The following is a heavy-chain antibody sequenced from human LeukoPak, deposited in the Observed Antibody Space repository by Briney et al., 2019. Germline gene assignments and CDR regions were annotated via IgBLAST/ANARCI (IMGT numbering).Heavy chain of an antibody. CDR2: ITDDGSIT. J-gene: IGHJ4*02. V-gene: IGHV3-74*01. D-gene: IGHD3-16*01. CDR1: GFTFSDDC. CDR3: ARRYYQTNVYDRHFDS. Sequence: GGSLRLSCAASGFTFSDDCRHGVRRAPGKGLVWVARITDDGSITTYAESVRGRFTISRDNAKRTLYLQMTSLGVEDTAVYFCARRYYQTNVYDRHFDSWGQGTLVTVSS.